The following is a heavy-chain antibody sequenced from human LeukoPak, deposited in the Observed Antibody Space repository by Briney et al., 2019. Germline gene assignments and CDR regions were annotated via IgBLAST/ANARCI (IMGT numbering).Heavy chain of an antibody. Sequence: PSETLSLTCTVSGYSISSGYYWGWIRQPPGKGLEWIGYIYYSGSTNYNPSLKSRVTISVDTSKNQFSLKLSSVTAADTAVYYCARHYYYGGSNRYYFDYWGQGTLVTVSS. J-gene: IGHJ4*02. CDR3: ARHYYYGGSNRYYFDY. V-gene: IGHV4-38-2*02. CDR1: GYSISSGYY. D-gene: IGHD4-23*01. CDR2: IYYSGST.